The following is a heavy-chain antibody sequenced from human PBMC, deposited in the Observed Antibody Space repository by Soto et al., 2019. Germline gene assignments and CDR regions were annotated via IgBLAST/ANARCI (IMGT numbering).Heavy chain of an antibody. V-gene: IGHV1-2*02. CDR2: INPDSGGT. CDR1: GYTFSGYY. D-gene: IGHD6-6*01. CDR3: ARDTPTYISSSDDDH. Sequence: ASVKVSCKASGYTFSGYYMHWVRQAPGQGLEWMGWINPDSGGTNYAQKFQGRVTMTRDTSISTVYMELSSLRSDDTAVYFCARDTPTYISSSDDDHWGQGTLVTVSS. J-gene: IGHJ4*02.